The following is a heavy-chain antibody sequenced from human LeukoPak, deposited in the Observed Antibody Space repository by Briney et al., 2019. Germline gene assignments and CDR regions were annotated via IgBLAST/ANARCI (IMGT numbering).Heavy chain of an antibody. CDR2: ISAYNGNT. CDR1: GYTFTSYG. CDR3: GRGVQSFDP. J-gene: IGHJ5*02. V-gene: IGHV1-18*01. Sequence: GASVKVSCKASGYTFTSYGISWVRQAPGQGLEWMGWISAYNGNTNYAQKFQGRVTFSMDTSTATAYMELRSLRSDDTAFYYCGRGVQSFDPWGQGTLVTVSS.